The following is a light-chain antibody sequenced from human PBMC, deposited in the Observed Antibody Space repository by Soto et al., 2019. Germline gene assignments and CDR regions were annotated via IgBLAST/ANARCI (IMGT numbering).Light chain of an antibody. J-gene: IGLJ3*02. CDR2: LEGTGKY. CDR1: SVHVSYI. Sequence: QSVLTQSSSDSASLGSSVKLTCTLSSVHVSYIIAWHQQQPGKAPRYLMKLEGTGKYNKGSGVSDRFSGSSSGADRYLTISDLQFEDEAAYYCDTWANNIRVFGGGTKLTVL. V-gene: IGLV4-60*02. CDR3: DTWANNIRV.